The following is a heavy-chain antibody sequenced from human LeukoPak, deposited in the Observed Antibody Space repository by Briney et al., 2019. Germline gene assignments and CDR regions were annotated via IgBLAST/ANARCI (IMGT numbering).Heavy chain of an antibody. CDR2: ISYDGSYK. CDR3: AKVRIASTTVTPRGGLGY. V-gene: IGHV3-30*18. D-gene: IGHD4-17*01. Sequence: PGGSLRLSCAASGFTFSSYGMHWVRQAPGKGLEWVAVISYDGSYKYYADSVKGRFTISRDNSKNTQYLQMNSLRGEDTAVYYCAKVRIASTTVTPRGGLGYWGQGTLVTVSS. J-gene: IGHJ4*02. CDR1: GFTFSSYG.